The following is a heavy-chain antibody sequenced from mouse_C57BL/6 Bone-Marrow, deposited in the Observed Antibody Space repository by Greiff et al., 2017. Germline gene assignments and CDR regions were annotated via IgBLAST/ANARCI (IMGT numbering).Heavy chain of an antibody. CDR2: ISDGGSYT. V-gene: IGHV5-4*01. CDR3: AREGIYYDYDERFAY. D-gene: IGHD2-4*01. CDR1: GFTFSSYA. J-gene: IGHJ3*01. Sequence: EVMLVESGGGLVKPGGSLKLSCAASGFTFSSYAMSWVRQTPEKRLEWVATISDGGSYTYYPDNVKGRFTISRDNAKNNLYLQMSHLKSEDTAMYYCAREGIYYDYDERFAYWGQGTLVTGSA.